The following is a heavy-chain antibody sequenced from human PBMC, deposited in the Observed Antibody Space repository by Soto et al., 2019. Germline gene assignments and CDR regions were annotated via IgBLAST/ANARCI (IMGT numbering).Heavy chain of an antibody. CDR3: AHPYYDTLTGSYEYFLDY. D-gene: IGHD3-9*01. Sequence: QITLKESGPTLVKPTQTLTLTCTFSGFSLSTSGVGVAWIRQPPGEALEWLALIYWDDDKRYSPSLKSRLTITKDTCKTQVVLTMSSMDTVDTATYYFAHPYYDTLTGSYEYFLDYWGQGTLVTVSS. CDR2: IYWDDDK. CDR1: GFSLSTSGVG. J-gene: IGHJ4*02. V-gene: IGHV2-5*02.